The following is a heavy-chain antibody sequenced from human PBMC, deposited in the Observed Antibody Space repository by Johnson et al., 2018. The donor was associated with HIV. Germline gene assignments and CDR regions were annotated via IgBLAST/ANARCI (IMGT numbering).Heavy chain of an antibody. CDR3: ARDRAIGGWSIDI. Sequence: QVQLVESGGGVVQPGRSLRLSCAASGFTFSSSAMHWVRQAPGKGLEWVAVISYDGSNKDYADSVRGRFTISRDKSNNTLYLQIDRLRGEDTALYYCARDRAIGGWSIDIWGQGTMVTVSS. CDR2: ISYDGSNK. J-gene: IGHJ3*02. V-gene: IGHV3-30*14. CDR1: GFTFSSSA. D-gene: IGHD2-15*01.